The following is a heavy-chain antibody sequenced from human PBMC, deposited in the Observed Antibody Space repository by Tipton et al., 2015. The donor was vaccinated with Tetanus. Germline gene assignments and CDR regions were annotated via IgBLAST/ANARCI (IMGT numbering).Heavy chain of an antibody. Sequence: GLVKPSETLSLTCAVYGGSFSGYYWSWIRQPPGKGLEWIGEINHSGSTNYNPSLKSRVTISVDTSKNQFSLKLSSVTAADTAVYYCARGVVWSGYYGTQPDYWGQGTLVTVSS. CDR2: INHSGST. CDR3: ARGVVWSGYYGTQPDY. J-gene: IGHJ4*02. D-gene: IGHD3-3*01. CDR1: GGSFSGYY. V-gene: IGHV4-34*01.